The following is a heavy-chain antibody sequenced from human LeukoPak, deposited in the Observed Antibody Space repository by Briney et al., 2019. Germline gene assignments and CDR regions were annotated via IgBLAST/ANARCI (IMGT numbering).Heavy chain of an antibody. CDR1: GFTFSDYN. J-gene: IGHJ4*02. D-gene: IGHD1-20*01. V-gene: IGHV3-48*01. CDR3: ARDRVNWNDGVDY. CDR2: ISSGSVTI. Sequence: GSLRLSCAPSGFTFSDYNMNWVRQAPGKGLEWVSYISSGSVTIYYADSVKGRFTISRDNAKNSLYLQMNSLRAEDTAVYYCARDRVNWNDGVDYWGQGTLATVSS.